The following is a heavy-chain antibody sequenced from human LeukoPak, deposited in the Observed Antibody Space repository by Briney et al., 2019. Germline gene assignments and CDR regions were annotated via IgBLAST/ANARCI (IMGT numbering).Heavy chain of an antibody. Sequence: SETLSLTCTVSAYSISSGYYWGWIRQPPGRGLEWIGSISHSGSTYYNPSLKSRVTISVDTSKNQFSLKLSSVTAADTAVYYCAGGALDVPFDYWGQGTLVTVSS. D-gene: IGHD1-26*01. J-gene: IGHJ4*02. CDR2: ISHSGST. CDR1: AYSISSGYY. CDR3: AGGALDVPFDY. V-gene: IGHV4-38-2*02.